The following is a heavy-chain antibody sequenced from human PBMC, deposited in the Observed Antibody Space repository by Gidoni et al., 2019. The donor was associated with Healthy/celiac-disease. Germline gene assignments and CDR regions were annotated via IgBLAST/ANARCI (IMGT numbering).Heavy chain of an antibody. CDR3: ARGPLLKVRGRYYYYGMDV. V-gene: IGHV3-74*01. CDR2: INSDGSST. J-gene: IGHJ6*02. D-gene: IGHD3-10*01. Sequence: EVQLVESGGGLVQPGGSLRLSCAASGFTFSSYWMHWVRQAPGKGLVWVSRINSDGSSTSYADSVKGRFTISRDNAKNTLYLQMNSLRAEDTAVYYCARGPLLKVRGRYYYYGMDVWGQGTTVTVSS. CDR1: GFTFSSYW.